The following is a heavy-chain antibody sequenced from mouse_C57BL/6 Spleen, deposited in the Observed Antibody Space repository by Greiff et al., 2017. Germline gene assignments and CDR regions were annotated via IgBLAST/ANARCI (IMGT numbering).Heavy chain of an antibody. Sequence: EVQLLQSGPGLVKPSQSLSLTCSVTGYSITSGYYWNWLRQFPGNKLEWMGYISYDGSNNYNPSLKNRISITRDTTKNQLFLKLNSEATEDTATYYCARRGLTTIPFDYWGQGTTLTVSS. CDR3: ARRGLTTIPFDY. CDR1: GYSITSGYY. CDR2: ISYDGSN. V-gene: IGHV3-6*01. J-gene: IGHJ2*01. D-gene: IGHD1-1*01.